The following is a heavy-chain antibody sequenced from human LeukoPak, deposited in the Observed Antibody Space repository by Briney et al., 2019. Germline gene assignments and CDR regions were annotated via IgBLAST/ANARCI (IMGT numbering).Heavy chain of an antibody. CDR1: GFTFSNAW. CDR3: ARDAVLRYFDWLPSVPGDY. CDR2: IKQDGSEK. Sequence: GGSLRLSCAASGFTFSNAWMSWVRQAPGKGLEWVANIKQDGSEKYYVDSVKGRFTISRDNAKNSLYLQMNSLRAEDTAVYYCARDAVLRYFDWLPSVPGDYWGQGTLVTVSS. J-gene: IGHJ4*02. D-gene: IGHD3-9*01. V-gene: IGHV3-7*01.